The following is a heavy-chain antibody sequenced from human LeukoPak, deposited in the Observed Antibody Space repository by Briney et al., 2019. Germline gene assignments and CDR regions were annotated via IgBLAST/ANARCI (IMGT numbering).Heavy chain of an antibody. CDR1: GGTFSSYA. CDR3: ARSYSDFWSGNVRYLLGY. CDR2: IIPIFGTA. Sequence: SVKVSCKASGGTFSSYAISWVRQAPGQGLEWMGRIIPIFGTANYAQKFQGRVTITTDASTSTAYMELSSLRSEDTAVYYCARSYSDFWSGNVRYLLGYWGQGTLVTVSS. V-gene: IGHV1-69*05. D-gene: IGHD3-3*01. J-gene: IGHJ4*02.